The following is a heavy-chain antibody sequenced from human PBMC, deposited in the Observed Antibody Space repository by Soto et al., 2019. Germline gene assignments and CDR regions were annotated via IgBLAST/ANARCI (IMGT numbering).Heavy chain of an antibody. V-gene: IGHV4-31*03. D-gene: IGHD5-12*01. Sequence: SETLSLTCTVSAGSISSGGYYWSWIRQHPGKGLEWVGYSYYTGSSYYNPSLKSRVTISVDASKNQLSLRLASVTAADTAVYYCARDLRGYSRYDYLDYWGQGIPVTVS. J-gene: IGHJ4*02. CDR2: SYYTGSS. CDR1: AGSISSGGYY. CDR3: ARDLRGYSRYDYLDY.